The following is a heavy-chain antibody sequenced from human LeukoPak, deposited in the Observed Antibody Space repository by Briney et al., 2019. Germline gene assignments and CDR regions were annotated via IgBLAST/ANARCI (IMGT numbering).Heavy chain of an antibody. D-gene: IGHD1-26*01. Sequence: GGSLRLSCAASGFTFNNYWMHWVRHAPGKGLVWVSRIKSDGSSTSYADSVKGRFTISRDNAQNTLFLQMNSLRAEDTAVYYCARRRDSGSLQHFDYWGQGTLVTVSS. V-gene: IGHV3-74*01. CDR2: IKSDGSST. J-gene: IGHJ4*02. CDR3: ARRRDSGSLQHFDY. CDR1: GFTFNNYW.